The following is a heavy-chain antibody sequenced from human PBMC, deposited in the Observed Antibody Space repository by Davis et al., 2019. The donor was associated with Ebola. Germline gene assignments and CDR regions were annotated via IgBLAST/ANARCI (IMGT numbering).Heavy chain of an antibody. V-gene: IGHV1-46*01. D-gene: IGHD5-24*01. CDR2: INPSGGST. Sequence: ASVKVSCKASGYTFTSYYMHWVRQAPGQGLEWMGIINPSGGSTSYAQKFQGRVTMTRDTSTSTVYMELSSPRSEDTAVYYCARVGDGYNYYHAFDIWGQGTMVTVSS. CDR3: ARVGDGYNYYHAFDI. CDR1: GYTFTSYY. J-gene: IGHJ3*02.